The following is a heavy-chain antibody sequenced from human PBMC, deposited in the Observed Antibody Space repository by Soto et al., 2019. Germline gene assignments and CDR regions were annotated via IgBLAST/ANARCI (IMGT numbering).Heavy chain of an antibody. J-gene: IGHJ3*02. CDR3: ARVEYCSGGSCWRAFDI. CDR2: IIPIFGTA. CDR1: GGTFSSYA. V-gene: IGHV1-69*01. D-gene: IGHD2-15*01. Sequence: QVQLVQSGAEVKKPGSSVKVSCKASGGTFSSYAISWVRQAPGQGLEWMGGIIPIFGTANYAQKFQGRVTITGDESTSTAYMELSSLRSEDTAVYYCARVEYCSGGSCWRAFDIWGQGTMVTVSS.